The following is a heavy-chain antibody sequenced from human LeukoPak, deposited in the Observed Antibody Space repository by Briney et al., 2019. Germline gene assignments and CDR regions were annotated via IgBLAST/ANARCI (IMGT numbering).Heavy chain of an antibody. CDR3: ARGGYNRNY. CDR2: INHSGST. D-gene: IGHD1-14*01. J-gene: IGHJ4*02. V-gene: IGHV4-34*01. CDR1: GGSFSGYY. Sequence: SETLSLTCAVYGGSFSGYYWSWIRQPPGKGLEWIGEINHSGSTNYNPSLKSRVTISVDTSKNQFSLKLSSVTAADTAVYYCARGGYNRNYWGQGTLVTVSS.